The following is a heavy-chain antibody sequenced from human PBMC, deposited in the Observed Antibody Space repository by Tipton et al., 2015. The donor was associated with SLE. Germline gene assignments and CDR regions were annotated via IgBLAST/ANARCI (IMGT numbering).Heavy chain of an antibody. D-gene: IGHD1-1*01. CDR2: IYYSGST. CDR3: ARGPTAQLERRRGHFDY. Sequence: TLSLTCTVSGGSISSSSYYWGWIRQPPGKGLEWIGSIYYSGSTYYNPSLKRRVTISVDTSKNQFSLNLSSVTAADTAVYFCARGPTAQLERRRGHFDYWGQGTLVTVSS. J-gene: IGHJ4*02. V-gene: IGHV4-39*07. CDR1: GGSISSSSYY.